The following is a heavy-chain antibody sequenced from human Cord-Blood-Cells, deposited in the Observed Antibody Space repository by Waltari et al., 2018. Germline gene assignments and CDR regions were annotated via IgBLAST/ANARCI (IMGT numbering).Heavy chain of an antibody. CDR3: ARMSPAANWFDP. J-gene: IGHJ5*02. CDR1: GGSFSGYY. D-gene: IGHD2-2*01. Sequence: QVQLQQWGAGLLKPSETLSLTCAVYGGSFSGYYWSWIRQPPGKGLEWIGEINHSGSTNNTPSLKSRVTISGDTSKNQFSLKLSSVTAADTAVYYCARMSPAANWFDPWGQGTLVTVSS. CDR2: INHSGST. V-gene: IGHV4-34*01.